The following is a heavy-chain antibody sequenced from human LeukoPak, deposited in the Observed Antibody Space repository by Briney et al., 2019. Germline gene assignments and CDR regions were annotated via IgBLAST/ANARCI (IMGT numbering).Heavy chain of an antibody. CDR2: TSAYNGNT. D-gene: IGHD6-19*01. CDR3: ARTMQQWLVDAAGGDY. Sequence: ASVKVSCKASGYTFTSYGISWVRQAPGQGLEWMGWTSAYNGNTNYAQKLQGRVTMTTDTSTSTAYMELRSLRSDDTAVYYCARTMQQWLVDAAGGDYWGQGTLVTVSS. J-gene: IGHJ4*02. V-gene: IGHV1-18*01. CDR1: GYTFTSYG.